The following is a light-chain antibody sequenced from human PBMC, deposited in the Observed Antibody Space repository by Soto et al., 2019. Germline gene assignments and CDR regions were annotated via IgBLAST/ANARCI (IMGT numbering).Light chain of an antibody. V-gene: IGKV1-39*01. CDR3: QQTDSASPCT. Sequence: DIQLTQSPSSLSASVGDTITITCRASQSVRSYLNWYQQKPGKAPDLLIYTTTSLQSEVPSRFSGSGSETHFPLTLTRRQPEVFATYFFQQTDSASPCTLGPGPKVQIK. CDR2: TTT. J-gene: IGKJ1*01. CDR1: QSVRSY.